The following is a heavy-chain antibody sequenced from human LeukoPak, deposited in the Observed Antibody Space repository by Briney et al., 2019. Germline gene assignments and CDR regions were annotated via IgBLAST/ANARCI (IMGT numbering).Heavy chain of an antibody. CDR1: GYTFTSYY. Sequence: ASVKVSCKASGYTFTSYYMHWVRQAPGQGLEWMGWINPNSGGTNYAQKFQGRVTMTRDTSISTAYMELSRLKSDDTAVYYCARPSSGSHPLGYWGQGTLVTVSS. D-gene: IGHD1-26*01. J-gene: IGHJ4*02. CDR3: ARPSSGSHPLGY. CDR2: INPNSGGT. V-gene: IGHV1-2*02.